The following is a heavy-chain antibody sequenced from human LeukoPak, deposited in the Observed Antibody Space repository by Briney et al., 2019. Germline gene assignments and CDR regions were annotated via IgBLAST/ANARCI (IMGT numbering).Heavy chain of an antibody. J-gene: IGHJ4*02. CDR3: ARDSSSRAIDY. CDR2: INPNSGGT. V-gene: IGHV1-2*04. D-gene: IGHD6-13*01. CDR1: GYTFTAYY. Sequence: ASVTVSFTASGYTFTAYYMHWVRQAPGQGLEWMGWINPNSGGTNYAQKFQGWVTMTRDTSISTAYMELSRLRSDDTAVYYCARDSSSRAIDYWGQGTLVTVSS.